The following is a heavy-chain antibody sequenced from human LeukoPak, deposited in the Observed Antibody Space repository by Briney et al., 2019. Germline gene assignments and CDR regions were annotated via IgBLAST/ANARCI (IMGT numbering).Heavy chain of an antibody. CDR2: IIPIFGTA. J-gene: IGHJ3*02. Sequence: ASVQVSCKASVCTFSSYAISWVRQAPGQGLEWMGGIIPIFGTANYAQKFQGRVTITADESTSTAYMELSSLRSEDTAVYYCARESTVTTGGAFDIWGQGTMVTVSS. CDR3: ARESTVTTGGAFDI. CDR1: VCTFSSYA. D-gene: IGHD4-17*01. V-gene: IGHV1-69*13.